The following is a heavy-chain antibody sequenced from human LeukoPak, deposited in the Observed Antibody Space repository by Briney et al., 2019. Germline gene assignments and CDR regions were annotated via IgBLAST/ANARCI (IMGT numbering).Heavy chain of an antibody. D-gene: IGHD6-25*01. Sequence: GGSLRLSCVASGFTFSSHWMHWVRHGPGKGPVWVSRINGDGRSTNYADSEKGRFTISRDNAKNTLYLQMNSLRVEDTATYYCARDRWVAADFHYYYGMDVWGQGTTVTVSS. CDR2: INGDGRST. CDR1: GFTFSSHW. J-gene: IGHJ6*02. CDR3: ARDRWVAADFHYYYGMDV. V-gene: IGHV3-74*01.